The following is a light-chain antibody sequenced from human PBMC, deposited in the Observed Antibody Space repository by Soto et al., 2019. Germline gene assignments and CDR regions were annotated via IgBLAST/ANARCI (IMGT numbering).Light chain of an antibody. Sequence: EVVLTQSPGTLSLSPGERATLSCRASQSVSSSYVAWYQQIPGQTPRLLIYGASSRAAGVPDGFSGSGSGTDFTLTISSLQSEDFAVYYCQQYNNWPLTFGQGTRLEIK. CDR2: GAS. V-gene: IGKV3-20*01. CDR3: QQYNNWPLT. CDR1: QSVSSSY. J-gene: IGKJ5*01.